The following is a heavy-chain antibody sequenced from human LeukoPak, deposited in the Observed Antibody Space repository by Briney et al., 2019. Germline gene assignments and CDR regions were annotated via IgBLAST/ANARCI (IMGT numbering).Heavy chain of an antibody. V-gene: IGHV3-23*01. D-gene: IGHD2-2*01. CDR3: AKVSRQGYCSSTSCYNWFDP. CDR2: ISGSGGST. J-gene: IGHJ5*02. Sequence: GGSLGLSCAASGFTFSSYAMSWVRQAPGKGLEWVSAISGSGGSTYYADSVKGRFTISRDNSKNTLYLQMNSLRAEDTAVYYCAKVSRQGYCSSTSCYNWFDPWGQGTLVTVSS. CDR1: GFTFSSYA.